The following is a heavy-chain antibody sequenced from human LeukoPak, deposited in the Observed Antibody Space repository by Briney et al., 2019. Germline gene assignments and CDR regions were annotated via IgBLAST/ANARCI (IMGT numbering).Heavy chain of an antibody. Sequence: PGGTLRLSCAASGFTISSYWMHWVRQAPGKGLVWVSRLSGDGASTSYADSVKGRCIISRDNAKNTVFLQRNSLRADDTAVYYCATSRSSNWFDPWGQGTLVTVSS. V-gene: IGHV3-74*01. D-gene: IGHD6-6*01. CDR1: GFTISSYW. CDR3: ATSRSSNWFDP. CDR2: LSGDGAST. J-gene: IGHJ5*02.